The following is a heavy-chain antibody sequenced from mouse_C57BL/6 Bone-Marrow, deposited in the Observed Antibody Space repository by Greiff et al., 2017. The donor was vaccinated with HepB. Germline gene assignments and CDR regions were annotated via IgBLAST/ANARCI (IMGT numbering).Heavy chain of an antibody. CDR2: INPNNGGT. CDR3: ARGYDSNYVAAY. V-gene: IGHV1-26*01. CDR1: GYTFTDYY. D-gene: IGHD2-5*01. Sequence: EVQLQQSGPELVKPGASVKISCKASGYTFTDYYMNWVKQSHGKSLEWIGDINPNNGGTSYNQKFKGKATLTVDKSSSTAYMELRSLTSEDSAVYYCARGYDSNYVAAYWGQGTLVTVSA. J-gene: IGHJ3*01.